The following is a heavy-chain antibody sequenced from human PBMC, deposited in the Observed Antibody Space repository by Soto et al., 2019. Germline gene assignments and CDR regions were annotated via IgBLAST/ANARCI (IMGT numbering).Heavy chain of an antibody. J-gene: IGHJ6*03. V-gene: IGHV1-24*01. CDR1: GYTLTELS. Sequence: ASVKVSCKVSGYTLTELSMHWVRQAPGKGLEWMGGFDPEDSETIYAQKFQGRVTMTEDTSTDTAYMELSSLRSEDTAVYYCAKSSIAGYYYYMDVWGKGTTVTVSS. CDR3: AKSSIAGYYYYMDV. D-gene: IGHD6-6*01. CDR2: FDPEDSET.